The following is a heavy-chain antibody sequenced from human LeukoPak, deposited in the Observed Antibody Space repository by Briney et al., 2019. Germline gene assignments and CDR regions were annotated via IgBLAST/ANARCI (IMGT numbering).Heavy chain of an antibody. J-gene: IGHJ5*02. D-gene: IGHD5-24*01. CDR1: GYTFTSYD. V-gene: IGHV1-8*01. CDR2: MNPNSGNT. CDR3: SRVPIKASLSLIDVYTKTGGNNWFDP. Sequence: ASVKVSCKASGYTFTSYDINWVRQATGQGLEWMGWMNPNSGNTGYAQKFQGRVTMTRNTSISTAYMELSSLRSEDTAVYYCSRVPIKASLSLIDVYTKTGGNNWFDPCGQGTLVTVSS.